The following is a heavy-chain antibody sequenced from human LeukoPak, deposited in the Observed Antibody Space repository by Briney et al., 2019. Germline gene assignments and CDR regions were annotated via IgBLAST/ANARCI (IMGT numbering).Heavy chain of an antibody. CDR2: ISYDGSNK. J-gene: IGHJ3*02. D-gene: IGHD5-24*01. CDR1: GFTFSSYG. CDR3: ARDERWLHLKAFDI. V-gene: IGHV3-30*03. Sequence: GGSLRLSCAASGFTFSSYGMHWVRQAPGKGLEWVAVISYDGSNKYYADSVKGRFTISRDNAKNSLYLQMNSLRAEDTAVYYCARDERWLHLKAFDIWGQGAMVTVSS.